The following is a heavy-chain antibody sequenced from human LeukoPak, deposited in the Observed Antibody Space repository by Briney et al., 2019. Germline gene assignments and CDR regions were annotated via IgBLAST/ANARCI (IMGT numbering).Heavy chain of an antibody. CDR3: TKDEEYSSGWYMSGSFDY. D-gene: IGHD6-19*01. CDR1: GFTFGGYA. J-gene: IGHJ4*02. CDR2: ISWNSGSI. V-gene: IGHV3-9*01. Sequence: PGGSLRLSCAASGFTFGGYAMNWVRQAPGKGLEWVSGISWNSGSIGYADSVKGRFTISRDNAKNSLYLQMNSLRAEDTALYYCTKDEEYSSGWYMSGSFDYWGQGTLVTVSS.